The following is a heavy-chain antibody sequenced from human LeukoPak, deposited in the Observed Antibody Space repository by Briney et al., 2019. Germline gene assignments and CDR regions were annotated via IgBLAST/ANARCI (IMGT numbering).Heavy chain of an antibody. D-gene: IGHD3-10*01. J-gene: IGHJ3*02. CDR1: GGSFSGYY. CDR3: AKSNGYGLVDI. V-gene: IGHV4-34*01. CDR2: INHSGTT. Sequence: SETLSLTCAVYGGSFSGYYWSWIRQPPGKGLEWIGEINHSGTTNYNPSLESRGTISVDTSKNQFSLKLSSVTAADTAVYYCAKSNGYGLVDIWGQGTMVTVSS.